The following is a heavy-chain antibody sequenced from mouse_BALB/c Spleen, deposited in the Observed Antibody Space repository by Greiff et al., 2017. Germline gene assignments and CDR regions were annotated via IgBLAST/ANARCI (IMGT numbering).Heavy chain of an antibody. CDR1: GYSITSYYA. Sequence: ESGPGLVKPSQSLSLTCTVTGYSITSYYAWNWIRQFPGNKLEWMGYISYSGSTSYNPSLKSRISITRDTSKNQFFLQLNSVTTEDTAAYYCARDPPFDYWGQGTTLTVAS. V-gene: IGHV3-2*02. J-gene: IGHJ2*01. CDR3: ARDPPFDY. CDR2: ISYSGST.